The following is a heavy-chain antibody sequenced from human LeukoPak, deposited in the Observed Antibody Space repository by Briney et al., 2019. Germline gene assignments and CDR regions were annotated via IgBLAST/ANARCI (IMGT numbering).Heavy chain of an antibody. Sequence: ASVKVSCKASGGTFNNYAINWVRQAPGQGLEWMGGIIPIFGSSNYAQKFQGRVTITADESTTTAYMELRSLRSDDTAVYYCARGISEFYYYYYMDVWGKGTTVTVSS. CDR3: ARGISEFYYYYYMDV. CDR1: GGTFNNYA. V-gene: IGHV1-69*13. D-gene: IGHD3-10*01. CDR2: IIPIFGSS. J-gene: IGHJ6*03.